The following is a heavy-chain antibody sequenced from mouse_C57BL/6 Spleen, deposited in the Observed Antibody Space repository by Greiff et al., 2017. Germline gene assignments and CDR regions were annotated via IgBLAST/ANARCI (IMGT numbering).Heavy chain of an antibody. CDR2: IYPGDGDT. Sequence: VQLQQSGPELVKPGASVKISCKASGYAFSSSWMNWVKQRPGKGLEWIGRIYPGDGDTNYDGKFKGKATLTADKSSSTAYMQLSSLTSGDCAVYFCASVYYGSRETAWFAYWGQGTLVTVSA. CDR3: ASVYYGSRETAWFAY. V-gene: IGHV1-82*01. J-gene: IGHJ3*01. CDR1: GYAFSSSW. D-gene: IGHD1-1*01.